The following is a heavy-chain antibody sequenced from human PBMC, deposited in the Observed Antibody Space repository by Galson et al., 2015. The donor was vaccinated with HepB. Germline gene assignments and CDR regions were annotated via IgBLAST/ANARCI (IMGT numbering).Heavy chain of an antibody. D-gene: IGHD2-2*01. CDR3: GRDRAEYAYPHYHYYYMDV. V-gene: IGHV3-74*03. J-gene: IGHJ6*03. CDR1: GFTFGSHW. CDR2: IASDGSSR. Sequence: SLRLSCAASGFTFGSHWMHWVRQVPGEGLVWVSRIASDGSSRTYADSVKGRFTISRDNAKNTLYLQMNSLRPEDTAVYYCGRDRAEYAYPHYHYYYMDVWGKGTTVTVSS.